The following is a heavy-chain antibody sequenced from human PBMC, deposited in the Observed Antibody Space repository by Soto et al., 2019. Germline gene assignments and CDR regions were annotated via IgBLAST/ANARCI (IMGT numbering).Heavy chain of an antibody. D-gene: IGHD6-19*01. CDR1: GYTFLDYG. V-gene: IGHV1-18*01. CDR2: INPNNDHA. J-gene: IGHJ4*02. CDR3: ARSGSGWSQDY. Sequence: GASVKVSCKTSGYTFLDYGIVWVRQAPGQGLEWMGWINPNNDHAMYAQELQDRVTLTTETYTRTTYMELRSLRSDDTAVYYCARSGSGWSQDYWGLGTLVTVSS.